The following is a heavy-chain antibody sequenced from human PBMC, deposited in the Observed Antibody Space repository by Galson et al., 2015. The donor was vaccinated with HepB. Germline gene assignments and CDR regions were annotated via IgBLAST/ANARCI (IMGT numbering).Heavy chain of an antibody. J-gene: IGHJ4*02. CDR2: IRGSGDST. Sequence: SLRLSCAASGFTFSSYAMSWVRQAPGKGLEWVSTIRGSGDSTYYADSVKGRFTISRDNSKNTVHLQMNSLKVEDTAVYYCAKTACYYDSSGFLDHWGQGTLVTVSS. V-gene: IGHV3-23*01. D-gene: IGHD3-22*01. CDR1: GFTFSSYA. CDR3: AKTACYYDSSGFLDH.